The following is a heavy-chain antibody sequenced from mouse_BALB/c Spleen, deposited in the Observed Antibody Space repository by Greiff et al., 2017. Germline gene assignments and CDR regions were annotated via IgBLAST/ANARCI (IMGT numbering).Heavy chain of an antibody. D-gene: IGHD1-1*01. V-gene: IGHV1S81*02. Sequence: VQLKQPGAELVKPGASVKLSCKASGYTFTSYWMHWVKQRPGQGLEWIGEINPSNGRTNYNEKFKSKATLTVDKSSSTAYMQLSSLTSEDSAVYYCARWRGSPFAYWGQGTLVTVSA. CDR1: GYTFTSYW. J-gene: IGHJ3*01. CDR2: INPSNGRT. CDR3: ARWRGSPFAY.